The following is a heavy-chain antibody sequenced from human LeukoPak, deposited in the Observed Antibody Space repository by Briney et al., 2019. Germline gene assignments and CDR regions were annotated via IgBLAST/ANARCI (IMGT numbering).Heavy chain of an antibody. J-gene: IGHJ6*02. D-gene: IGHD3-10*01. Sequence: SETLSLTCAVSGGSISSGGYSWSWLRQPPGKGLEWFGYIYHSGSTYYNPSLKSRVTISVDRSKNQFSLKLSSVTAADTAVYYCASSSWFGELFPSYYYGMDVWGQGTTVTVSS. CDR2: IYHSGST. CDR3: ASSSWFGELFPSYYYGMDV. CDR1: GGSISSGGYS. V-gene: IGHV4-30-2*02.